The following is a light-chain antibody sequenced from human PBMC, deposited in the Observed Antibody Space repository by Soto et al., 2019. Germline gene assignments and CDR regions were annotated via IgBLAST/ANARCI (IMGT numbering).Light chain of an antibody. J-gene: IGKJ1*01. CDR3: QQRSNWPVT. CDR2: DAS. Sequence: EIVLTQSPATLSLSPGEGATLSCRASQSVSSYLAWYQQKPGQAPRLLLYDASNRATGIPARFSGSGSGTAFTLVISSLEPEDFAVYYCQQRSNWPVTFGLGTKVEV. V-gene: IGKV3-11*01. CDR1: QSVSSY.